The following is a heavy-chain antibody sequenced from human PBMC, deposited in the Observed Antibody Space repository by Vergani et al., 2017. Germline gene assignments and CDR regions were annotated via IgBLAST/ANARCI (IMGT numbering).Heavy chain of an antibody. V-gene: IGHV1-46*01. CDR3: ARDPVRERWLQEPGFDY. D-gene: IGHD5-24*01. CDR1: GYTFTSYY. Sequence: QVQLVQSGAEVKKPGASVKVSCKASGYTFTSYYMHWVRQAPGQGLEWMGIINPSGGSTSYAQKFQGRVTMTRDTSTSTVYMELSSLRSEDTAVYYCARDPVRERWLQEPGFDYWGQGTLVTVSS. CDR2: INPSGGST. J-gene: IGHJ4*02.